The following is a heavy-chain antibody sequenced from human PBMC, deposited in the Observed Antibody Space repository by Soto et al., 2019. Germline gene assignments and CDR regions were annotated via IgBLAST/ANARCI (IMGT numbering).Heavy chain of an antibody. CDR1: GFTFSSYA. Sequence: GGSLRLSCAASGFTFSSYAMSWVRQAPGKGLEWVSAISGSGGSTYYADSVKGRFTISRDNSKNTLYLQMNSLRAEDTAVYYCAKVTVATIVQYYFDYWGQGTLVTVSS. J-gene: IGHJ4*02. CDR2: ISGSGGST. CDR3: AKVTVATIVQYYFDY. V-gene: IGHV3-23*01. D-gene: IGHD5-12*01.